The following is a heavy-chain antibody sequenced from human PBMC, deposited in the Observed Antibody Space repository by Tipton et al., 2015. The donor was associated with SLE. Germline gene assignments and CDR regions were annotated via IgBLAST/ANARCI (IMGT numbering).Heavy chain of an antibody. CDR3: ARLHGYSYGLNWFDP. Sequence: TLSLTCTVSGGSIGNNFWCWIRQSTGKGLEWIGSIYYTGTTTYYNSFLKSRVTMSVDTSKNQFSLRLTSVIAADTAVYYCARLHGYSYGLNWFDPWGQGTLISVSS. CDR1: GGSIGNNF. V-gene: IGHV4-4*07. CDR2: IYYTGTT. J-gene: IGHJ5*02. D-gene: IGHD5-18*01.